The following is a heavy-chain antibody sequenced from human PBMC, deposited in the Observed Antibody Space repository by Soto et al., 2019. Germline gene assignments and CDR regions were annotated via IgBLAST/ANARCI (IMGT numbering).Heavy chain of an antibody. V-gene: IGHV1-69*01. Sequence: QMQLIQSGAEVKKSGSSVKVTCKASGGTFSSDRISWVRQAPGEGLEWMGGVIPLFGTANYAQKFEGRVTITADESTSTAYMELSSLRSDDTAVYYCGRVHMIVVVGERYHYKGLDVWGQGTAVTVSS. CDR2: VIPLFGTA. J-gene: IGHJ6*02. CDR3: GRVHMIVVVGERYHYKGLDV. CDR1: GGTFSSDR. D-gene: IGHD3-22*01.